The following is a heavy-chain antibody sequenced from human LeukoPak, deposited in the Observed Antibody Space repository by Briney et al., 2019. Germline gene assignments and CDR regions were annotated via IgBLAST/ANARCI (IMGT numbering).Heavy chain of an antibody. J-gene: IGHJ4*02. CDR3: ARDVSGYSYGLGDY. CDR1: GFTFSSYS. D-gene: IGHD5-18*01. V-gene: IGHV3-21*01. Sequence: PGGSLRLSCAASGFTFSSYSMNWVRQAPGKGPEWVSSISSSSSYISYADSVKGRFTVSRDNAKNSLYLQTNSLRAEDTAMYYCARDVSGYSYGLGDYWGQGTLVTVSS. CDR2: ISSSSSYI.